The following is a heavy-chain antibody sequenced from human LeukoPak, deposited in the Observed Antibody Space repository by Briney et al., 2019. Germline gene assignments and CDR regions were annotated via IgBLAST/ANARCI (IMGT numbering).Heavy chain of an antibody. CDR1: GYTFTDYY. V-gene: IGHV1-2*02. Sequence: ASVKVSCKASGYTFTDYYLHWVRQAPGQGLEWMAWINPNGGVTTYAQKFHSRVTLTRDTSISTAYMELTSLTSDDTAVYFCARVLRSGWYFESGYWGQGTLVTVSS. CDR3: ARVLRSGWYFESGY. J-gene: IGHJ4*02. D-gene: IGHD6-19*01. CDR2: INPNGGVT.